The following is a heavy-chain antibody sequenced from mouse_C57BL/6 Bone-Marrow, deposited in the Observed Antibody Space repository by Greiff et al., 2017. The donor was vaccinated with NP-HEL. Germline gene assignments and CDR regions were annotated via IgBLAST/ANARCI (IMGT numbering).Heavy chain of an antibody. CDR1: GYTFTDHT. D-gene: IGHD2-5*01. CDR2: IYPRDGST. CDR3: ARGGPYYSNYVDFGYFDY. J-gene: IGHJ2*01. V-gene: IGHV1-78*01. Sequence: QVQLQQSDAELVKPGASVKISCKVSGYTFTDHTIHWMKQRPEQGLEWIGYIYPRDGSTKYNEKFKGKATLTADKSSSTAYMQLNSLTSEDSAVYFCARGGPYYSNYVDFGYFDYWGQGTTLTVSS.